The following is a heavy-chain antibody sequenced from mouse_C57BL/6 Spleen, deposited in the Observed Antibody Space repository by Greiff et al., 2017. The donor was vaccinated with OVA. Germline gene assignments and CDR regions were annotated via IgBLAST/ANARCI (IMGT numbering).Heavy chain of an antibody. J-gene: IGHJ2*01. V-gene: IGHV5-6*01. CDR3: AQGYDLGFDY. CDR1: GFTFSSYG. Sequence: EVMLVESGGDLVKPGGSLKLSCAASGFTFSSYGMSWVRQTPDKRLEWVATISSGGSYTYYPDSVKGRFTISRDNAKNTLYLQMSSLKSEDTAMYYCAQGYDLGFDYWGQGTTLTVSS. CDR2: ISSGGSYT. D-gene: IGHD2-14*01.